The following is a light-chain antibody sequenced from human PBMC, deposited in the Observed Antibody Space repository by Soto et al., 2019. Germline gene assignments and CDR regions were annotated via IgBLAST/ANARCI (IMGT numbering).Light chain of an antibody. CDR3: QEYNSYTWT. CDR1: QSIRNW. Sequence: DIQMTQSPSTLSASVVDRVTITCRASQSIRNWLAWYQQKPGKVPKLLIYDASSLARGVPSRFSGSGSGTEFTLTISSLQPDDFASFYCQEYNSYTWTFGQGTKVDIK. J-gene: IGKJ1*01. CDR2: DAS. V-gene: IGKV1-5*01.